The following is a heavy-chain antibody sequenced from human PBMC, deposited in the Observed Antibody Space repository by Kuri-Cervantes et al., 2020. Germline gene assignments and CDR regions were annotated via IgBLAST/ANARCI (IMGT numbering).Heavy chain of an antibody. CDR2: ISYSGYT. CDR1: GASMSSDH. J-gene: IGHJ3*02. D-gene: IGHD3-16*01. Sequence: GSLRLSCTVSGASMSSDHWSWIRQSPGKGLEWIGYISYSGYTNYNPSLKSRLAISIDTSKDQFSLKLISVTAADTAVYFCARLIDSDDYSLRFDAFDMWGQGAMVTVSS. V-gene: IGHV4-59*08. CDR3: ARLIDSDDYSLRFDAFDM.